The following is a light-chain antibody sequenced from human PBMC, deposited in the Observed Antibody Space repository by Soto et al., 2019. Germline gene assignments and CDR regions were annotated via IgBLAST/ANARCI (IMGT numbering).Light chain of an antibody. Sequence: QSALTQPASVSGSPGQSITISCTGTNTDVGSYNLVSWYLQHPGKAPKPIIYEVNKRPSGVSNRFSGSKSGNTASLTISGLQAEDEADYYCCSYAGSSTLRVFGTGTKLTVL. CDR2: EVN. CDR1: NTDVGSYNL. CDR3: CSYAGSSTLRV. V-gene: IGLV2-23*02. J-gene: IGLJ1*01.